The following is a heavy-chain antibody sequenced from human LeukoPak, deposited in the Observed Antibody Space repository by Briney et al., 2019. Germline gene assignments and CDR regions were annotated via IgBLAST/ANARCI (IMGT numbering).Heavy chain of an antibody. J-gene: IGHJ4*02. V-gene: IGHV3-30*18. CDR2: ISYDGSNK. CDR1: GFTFSSYG. D-gene: IGHD3-22*01. CDR3: AKADGSSGYYPTRFDY. Sequence: GGSLRLSCAASGFTFSSYGMHWVRQAPGKGLEWVAVISYDGSNKYYADSVKGRFTISRDNSKNTLYLQMNSLRAEDTAVYYCAKADGSSGYYPTRFDYWGQGTLVTVSS.